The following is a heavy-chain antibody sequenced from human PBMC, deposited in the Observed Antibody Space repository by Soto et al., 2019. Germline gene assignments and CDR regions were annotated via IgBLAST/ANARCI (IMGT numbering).Heavy chain of an antibody. D-gene: IGHD2-2*01. CDR2: IKSKTDGGTT. J-gene: IGHJ4*02. V-gene: IGHV3-15*01. CDR3: TTAPQGVVVPAASFYYFDY. CDR1: GFTFSNAW. Sequence: PGGSLRLSCAASGFTFSNAWMSWVRQAPGKGLEWVGRIKSKTDGGTTDYAAPVKGRFTISRDDSKNTLYLQMNSLKTEDTAVYYCTTAPQGVVVPAASFYYFDYWGQGTLVTVSS.